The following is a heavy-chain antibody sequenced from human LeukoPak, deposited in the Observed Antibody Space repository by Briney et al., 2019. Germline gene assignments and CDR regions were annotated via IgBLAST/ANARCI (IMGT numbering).Heavy chain of an antibody. J-gene: IGHJ4*02. D-gene: IGHD3-9*01. CDR2: IYYSGTT. CDR3: ARAPYDILTGYFLFDS. CDR1: GGSISSYY. V-gene: IGHV4-59*12. Sequence: SETLSLTCTVSGGSISSYYWSWIRQPPGKGLEWIGYIYYSGTTYYNPSLKSRVTISLDTSKNQFSLKLSSVTAADTAVYYCARAPYDILTGYFLFDSWGQGTLITVSS.